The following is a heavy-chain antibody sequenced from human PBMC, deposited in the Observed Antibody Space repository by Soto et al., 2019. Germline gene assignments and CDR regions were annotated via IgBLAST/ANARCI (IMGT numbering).Heavy chain of an antibody. V-gene: IGHV3-30*18. Sequence: RLSYTAPEFTCHRHCMHFVRQYPGKGLEWVAVISYDGSNKYYADSVKGRFTISRDNSKNTLYLQMNSLRAEDTAVYYCANGALVGPDAFDIWGQGTMVTVSS. CDR2: ISYDGSNK. CDR1: EFTCHRHC. J-gene: IGHJ3*02. CDR3: ANGALVGPDAFDI. D-gene: IGHD1-26*01.